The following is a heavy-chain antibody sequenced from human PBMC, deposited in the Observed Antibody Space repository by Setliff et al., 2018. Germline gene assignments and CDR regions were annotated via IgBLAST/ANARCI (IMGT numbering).Heavy chain of an antibody. CDR2: MYYSGDT. J-gene: IGHJ4*02. V-gene: IGHV4-59*08. CDR3: ARASVVHAIAVGY. Sequence: PSETLSLTCTVSGGSVRGHYWSWIRQPPGKGLEWIGYMYYSGDTNYNPSLKSRVNMSVDTSKNQFSLNLTSVTAADTAVYYCARASVVHAIAVGYWGQGTLVTVSS. D-gene: IGHD2-15*01. CDR1: GGSVRGHY.